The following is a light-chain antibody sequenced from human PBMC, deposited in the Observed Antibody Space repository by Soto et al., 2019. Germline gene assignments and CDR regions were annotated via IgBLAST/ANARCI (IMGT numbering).Light chain of an antibody. CDR1: QTISSR. CDR3: QKYNSYRWT. J-gene: IGKJ1*01. Sequence: DIQMTQSPSTLSASVGDRVTITCRASQTISSRLAWYQQKPGKAPKLLIYDASSLQSGVPSRFSGSSSGTEFTLTIRSLQPDDFATYYCQKYNSYRWTFGQGNKVDIK. CDR2: DAS. V-gene: IGKV1-5*01.